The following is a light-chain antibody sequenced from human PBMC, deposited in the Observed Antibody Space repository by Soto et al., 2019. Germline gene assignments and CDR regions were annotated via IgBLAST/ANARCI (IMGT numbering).Light chain of an antibody. CDR1: SSDVGGHNS. CDR3: KSYAGSNTYV. V-gene: IGLV2-8*01. Sequence: QSALTQPASVSGSHGQSITISCTGTSSDVGGHNSVAWYQHNPGKAPKLMIYDVSNRPSGVPDRFSGSKSGNTASLTVSGLQDADEADYFCKSYAGSNTYVFGSGTKLTVL. J-gene: IGLJ1*01. CDR2: DVS.